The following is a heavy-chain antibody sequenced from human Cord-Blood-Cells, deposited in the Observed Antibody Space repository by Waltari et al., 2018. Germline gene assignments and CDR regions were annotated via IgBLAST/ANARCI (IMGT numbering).Heavy chain of an antibody. CDR1: GFTFSSYA. Sequence: QVQLVESGGGVVQPGRSLRLSCAASGFTFSSYAMHWVRQAPGKGLEWVAVISYDGSNKYYADSVKGRFTISRDNSKNTLYLQMNSLRAEDTAVYYCARESPSDYYDSSGYDYWGQGTLVTVSS. CDR3: ARESPSDYYDSSGYDY. J-gene: IGHJ4*02. CDR2: ISYDGSNK. D-gene: IGHD3-22*01. V-gene: IGHV3-30*04.